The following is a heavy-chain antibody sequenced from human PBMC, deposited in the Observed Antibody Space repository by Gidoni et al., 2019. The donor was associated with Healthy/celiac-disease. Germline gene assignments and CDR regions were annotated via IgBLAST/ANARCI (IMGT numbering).Heavy chain of an antibody. CDR2: ISYDGSNK. D-gene: IGHD3-10*01. Sequence: QAPGKGLEWVAVISYDGSNKYYADSVKGRFTISRDNSKNTLYLQMNSLRAEDTAVYYCARGGGFTMVRGVIIPPGYWGQGTLVTVSS. V-gene: IGHV3-30-3*01. J-gene: IGHJ4*02. CDR3: ARGGGFTMVRGVIIPPGY.